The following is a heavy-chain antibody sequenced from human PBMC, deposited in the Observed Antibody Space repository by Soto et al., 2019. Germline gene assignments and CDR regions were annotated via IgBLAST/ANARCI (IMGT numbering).Heavy chain of an antibody. Sequence: SETCPTCAVYGGSFSGYYWSWIRQPPGKGLEWIGEINHSGSTNYNPSLKSRVTISVDTSKNQFSLKLSSVTAADTAVYYCAKDQGQLERQTIYYYYYMDVWGKGTTVTVSS. CDR1: GGSFSGYY. CDR2: INHSGST. V-gene: IGHV4-34*01. D-gene: IGHD1-1*01. J-gene: IGHJ6*03. CDR3: AKDQGQLERQTIYYYYYMDV.